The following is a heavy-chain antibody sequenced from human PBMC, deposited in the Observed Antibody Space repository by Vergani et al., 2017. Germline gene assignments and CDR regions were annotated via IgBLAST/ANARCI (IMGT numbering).Heavy chain of an antibody. CDR1: GFTFSGYG. CDR3: ASSGTYGEDYFDY. V-gene: IGHV3-30*02. Sequence: QVQLVASGGGMVQPGGSLRLSCAGSGFTFSGYGMHWVRQAPGKGLEWVAFIRYDGAKKYYGDSVKGRCTISRDNSKNTLYLQVNSLGTEDSAVYYCASSGTYGEDYFDYWGQGTLVTVSS. CDR2: IRYDGAKK. D-gene: IGHD1-26*01. J-gene: IGHJ4*02.